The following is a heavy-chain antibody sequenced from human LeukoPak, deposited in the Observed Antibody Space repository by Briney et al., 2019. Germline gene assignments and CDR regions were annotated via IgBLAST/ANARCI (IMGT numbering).Heavy chain of an antibody. D-gene: IGHD1-26*01. Sequence: ASVKVSCKVSGYTLTELSMHWVRQAPGKGLEWMGGFDPEDGETIYAQKFQGRVTMTEDTSTGTAYMELSSLRSEDTAVYYCATDMGQWEPNYYGMDVWGQGTTVTVSS. CDR1: GYTLTELS. J-gene: IGHJ6*02. CDR2: FDPEDGET. CDR3: ATDMGQWEPNYYGMDV. V-gene: IGHV1-24*01.